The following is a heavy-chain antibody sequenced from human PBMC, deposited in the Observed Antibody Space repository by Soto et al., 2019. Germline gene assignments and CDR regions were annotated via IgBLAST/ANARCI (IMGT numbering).Heavy chain of an antibody. CDR1: GGTFSSYT. D-gene: IGHD2-21*02. CDR2: IIPILGIA. V-gene: IGHV1-69*02. Sequence: QVQLVQSGAEVKKPGSSVKVSCKASGGTFSSYTISWVRQAPGQGLEWMGRIIPILGIANYAQKFQGRVTITADKSTITAYIELSSLRSVDTAVYYCAIIAYCGGDCYSPPWGQGTLVTVSS. J-gene: IGHJ5*02. CDR3: AIIAYCGGDCYSPP.